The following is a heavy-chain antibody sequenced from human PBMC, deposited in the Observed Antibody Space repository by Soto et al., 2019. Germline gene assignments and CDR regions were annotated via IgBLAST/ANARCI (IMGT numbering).Heavy chain of an antibody. CDR3: ARGRGWRDY. J-gene: IGHJ4*02. D-gene: IGHD6-19*01. Sequence: GASVKVSCKASGYTFTSYGISWVRQATGQGLEWMGWMNPNNGYTDYAQKFQGRVTMTRDTSLSTAYMELSSLTSDDTAMYYCARGRGWRDYWGQGTLVTVSS. V-gene: IGHV1-8*02. CDR1: GYTFTSYG. CDR2: MNPNNGYT.